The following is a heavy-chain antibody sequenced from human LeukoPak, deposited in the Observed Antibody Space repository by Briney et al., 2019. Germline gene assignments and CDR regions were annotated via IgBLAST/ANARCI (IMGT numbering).Heavy chain of an antibody. Sequence: AEPLSLTCTVSGDSISSNSWTWIRQPAGEGLEWIGRISTSGSTYYNPSLKSRVTMSIDTSKNQFSLRLSSVTAADTAMYYCARGSSWFHYWGQGTLVTVSS. CDR3: ARGSSWFHY. CDR1: GDSISSNS. V-gene: IGHV4-4*07. J-gene: IGHJ4*02. D-gene: IGHD6-13*01. CDR2: ISTSGST.